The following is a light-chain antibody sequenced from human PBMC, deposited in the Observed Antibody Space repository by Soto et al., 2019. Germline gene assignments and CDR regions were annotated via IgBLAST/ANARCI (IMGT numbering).Light chain of an antibody. Sequence: QSVLTQPASVSGSPGQSITISCTGTTTDIGNYNLVSWYQLVPGKAPKFIIFEVSKRPSGVSDRFSGSKSGNTASLSISGLQADDEADYYCCPYAGTVAYVFGTGTKVTVL. J-gene: IGLJ1*01. CDR2: EVS. CDR1: TTDIGNYNL. V-gene: IGLV2-23*02. CDR3: CPYAGTVAYV.